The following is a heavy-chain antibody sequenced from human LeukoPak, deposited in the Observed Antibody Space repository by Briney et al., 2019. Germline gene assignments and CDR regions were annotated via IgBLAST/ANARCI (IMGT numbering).Heavy chain of an antibody. D-gene: IGHD1-20*01. V-gene: IGHV1-2*02. Sequence: ASVNVSCKASGYPFTGYYIHWVRQAPGQGLEWMGWINPNSGGTNYAQKFQGRVTITRDTPNSTAYMEVRRLRSADTAVYYCARDNLGGWFDPWGQGTLVTVAS. CDR2: INPNSGGT. CDR1: GYPFTGYY. CDR3: ARDNLGGWFDP. J-gene: IGHJ5*02.